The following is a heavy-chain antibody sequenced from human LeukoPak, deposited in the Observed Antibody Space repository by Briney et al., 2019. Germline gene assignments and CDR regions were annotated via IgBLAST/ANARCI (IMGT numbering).Heavy chain of an antibody. Sequence: PGGSLRLSCAASEFTFSTYTMNWVRQGPGKGLEWVSCISSTSNYIDYADSVKGRFTISRDNAKNSLYLQMNSLRAEDTAVYYCARGLTYSYSWYLIGWAFDIWGQGTMVTVSS. J-gene: IGHJ3*02. D-gene: IGHD6-13*01. CDR3: ARGLTYSYSWYLIGWAFDI. CDR1: EFTFSTYT. V-gene: IGHV3-21*04. CDR2: ISSTSNYI.